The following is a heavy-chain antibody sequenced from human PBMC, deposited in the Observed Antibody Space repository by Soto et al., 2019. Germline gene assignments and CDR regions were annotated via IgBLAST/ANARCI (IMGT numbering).Heavy chain of an antibody. CDR1: GGSISGSSSYY. Sequence: QLQLQESGPGLVKPSETLSLTCSVSGGSISGSSSYYWAWIRQPLGKGLEWIGSVYYSGNTYYGPSLKSRVTLSVDTSKNQFSLKLSSVTAADTALYFCARHPNSGWLEYWGQGSLVTVSS. CDR2: VYYSGNT. V-gene: IGHV4-39*01. J-gene: IGHJ4*02. CDR3: ARHPNSGWLEY. D-gene: IGHD5-12*01.